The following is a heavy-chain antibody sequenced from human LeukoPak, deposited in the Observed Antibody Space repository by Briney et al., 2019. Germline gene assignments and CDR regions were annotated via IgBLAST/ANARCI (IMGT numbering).Heavy chain of an antibody. D-gene: IGHD3-10*01. Sequence: PSETLSLTCTVSGGSISSYYWSWIRQPPGKGLEWIGYIYYSGSTNYNPSLKSRVTISVDTSKNQFSLKLSSVTAADTAVYYCARDGSPLWFGEFPYYFDYWGQGTLVTVSS. J-gene: IGHJ4*02. CDR2: IYYSGST. V-gene: IGHV4-59*01. CDR1: GGSISSYY. CDR3: ARDGSPLWFGEFPYYFDY.